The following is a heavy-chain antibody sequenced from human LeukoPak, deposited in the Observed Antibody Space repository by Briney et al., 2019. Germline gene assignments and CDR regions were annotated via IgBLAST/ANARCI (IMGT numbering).Heavy chain of an antibody. Sequence: GGSLRLSCAASGFTFTTYSMNWVRQAPGKGLEWVSSISSSSGYIYYADSVKGRFTISRDNAKKSLYLQMNSLRAEDTAVYYCARDLTCDYWGQGTLVTVSS. CDR2: ISSSSGYI. CDR1: GFTFTTYS. CDR3: ARDLTCDY. J-gene: IGHJ4*02. V-gene: IGHV3-21*01.